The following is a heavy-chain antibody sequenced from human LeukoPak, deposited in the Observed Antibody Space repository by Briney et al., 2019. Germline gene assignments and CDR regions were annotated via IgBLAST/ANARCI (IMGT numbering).Heavy chain of an antibody. CDR3: ARGGGYYFDTEDY. Sequence: PSETLSLTCSVSGGSVSSGTYYWSWIRQSAGKGLEWIGHISTSGNTNYNPSVRSRVTISLDTSKNQFSLKLTSVTAADTVLYYCARGGGYYFDTEDYWGQGTLVTVSS. V-gene: IGHV4-61*09. J-gene: IGHJ4*02. CDR2: ISTSGNT. D-gene: IGHD3-22*01. CDR1: GGSVSSGTYY.